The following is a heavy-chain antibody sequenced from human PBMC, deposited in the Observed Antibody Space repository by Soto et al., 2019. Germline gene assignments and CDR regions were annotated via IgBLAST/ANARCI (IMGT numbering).Heavy chain of an antibody. V-gene: IGHV4-34*01. CDR3: ARCDGSATYCFFFAY. Sequence: PSETLSLTCAVYGGSFSGYYWTWIRQPPGTGLEWIGEINHSGSTNYNPSLKSRVTISVDTSKNQFSLKLTSVTAEDTAVYFCARCDGSATYCFFFAYWGQGTPVTVSS. D-gene: IGHD3-10*01. CDR1: GGSFSGYY. J-gene: IGHJ4*02. CDR2: INHSGST.